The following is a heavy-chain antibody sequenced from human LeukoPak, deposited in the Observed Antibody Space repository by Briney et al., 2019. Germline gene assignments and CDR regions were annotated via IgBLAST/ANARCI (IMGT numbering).Heavy chain of an antibody. CDR1: GGSTSSTSYY. Sequence: SETLSLTCTVSGGSTSSTSYYWGWIRQPPGKGLEWIGSIYYSWDTYYNPSLKSRVTISVDTSKNQFSLKLSSVTAADTAVYYCARTYGSGHMDVWGKGTTVTISS. J-gene: IGHJ6*03. CDR2: IYYSWDT. D-gene: IGHD3-10*01. CDR3: ARTYGSGHMDV. V-gene: IGHV4-39*07.